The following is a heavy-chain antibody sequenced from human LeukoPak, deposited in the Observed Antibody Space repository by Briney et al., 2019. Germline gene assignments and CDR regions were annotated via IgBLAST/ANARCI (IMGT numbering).Heavy chain of an antibody. CDR3: AKCNLYYYDSSGYYYEDY. V-gene: IGHV3-23*01. CDR1: GFTFSSYA. D-gene: IGHD3-22*01. Sequence: PGGSLRLSCAASGFTFSSYAMSWVRQAPGKGLEWVSAISGSGASTYYADSVKGRFTISRDNSKNTLYLQMNSLRAEDTAVYYCAKCNLYYYDSSGYYYEDYWGQGTLVTVSS. J-gene: IGHJ4*02. CDR2: ISGSGAST.